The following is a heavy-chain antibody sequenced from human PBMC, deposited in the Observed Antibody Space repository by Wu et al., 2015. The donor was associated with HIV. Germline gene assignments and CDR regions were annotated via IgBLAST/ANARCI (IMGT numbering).Heavy chain of an antibody. CDR3: ARLQSLHGLYSNADY. Sequence: QVQLVQSGAEVKKPGSSVKVSCMASGGTFTNYAISWVRQAPGQGLEWMGGIIPIFDTPVYAQKFQGRVTLTRDTAVTTAYLELNSLRSDDTAVYYCARLQSLHGLYSNADYWGQGTLVTVSS. J-gene: IGHJ4*02. V-gene: IGHV1-69*05. CDR1: GGTFTNYA. D-gene: IGHD3/OR15-3a*01. CDR2: IIPIFDTP.